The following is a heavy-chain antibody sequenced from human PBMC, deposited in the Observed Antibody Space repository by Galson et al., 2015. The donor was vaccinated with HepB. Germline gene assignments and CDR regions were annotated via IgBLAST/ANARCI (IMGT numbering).Heavy chain of an antibody. CDR3: ARDSTSSDFGRYYYYGMDV. V-gene: IGHV1-18*01. D-gene: IGHD6-6*01. J-gene: IGHJ6*02. CDR2: ISGYNDKT. Sequence: QSGAEVKKPGASVKVSCKASGYRFNSSGISWVRQAPGQGLEWMGWISGYNDKTDFAQKFQGRVTMTTDTSTSTAFMELRSLKSDDTAVYYCARDSTSSDFGRYYYYGMDVWSQGTTVTVSS. CDR1: GYRFNSSG.